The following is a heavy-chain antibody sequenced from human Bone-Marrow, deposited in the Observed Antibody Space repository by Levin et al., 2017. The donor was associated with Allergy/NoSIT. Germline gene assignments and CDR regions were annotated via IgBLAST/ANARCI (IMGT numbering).Heavy chain of an antibody. CDR3: ARSRRVAGFFDY. CDR1: GGSISSSSYY. D-gene: IGHD6-19*01. J-gene: IGHJ4*02. CDR2: IYYSGST. V-gene: IGHV4-39*01. Sequence: SQTLSLTCTVSGGSISSSSYYWGWIRQPPGKGLEWIGSIYYSGSTYYNPSLKSRVTISVDTSKNQFSLKLSSVTAADTAVYYCARSRRVAGFFDYWGQGTLVTVSS.